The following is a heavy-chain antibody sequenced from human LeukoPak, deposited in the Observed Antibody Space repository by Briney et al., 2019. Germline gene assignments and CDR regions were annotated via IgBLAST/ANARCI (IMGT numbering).Heavy chain of an antibody. J-gene: IGHJ4*02. Sequence: PGRSLRLSCVASGFTFTGHSMHWVRQAPGKGLEWVGVVGTDEKTIFYADSLQGRFTISRDNSKNTLYLQMNSLRAEDTAVYYCANGGLGELRDYWGQGTLVTVSS. D-gene: IGHD3-16*01. V-gene: IGHV3-30*04. CDR1: GFTFTGHS. CDR3: ANGGLGELRDY. CDR2: VGTDEKTI.